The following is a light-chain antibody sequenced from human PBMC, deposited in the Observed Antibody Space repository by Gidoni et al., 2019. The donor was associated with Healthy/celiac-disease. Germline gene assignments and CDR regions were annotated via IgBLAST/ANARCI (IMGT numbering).Light chain of an antibody. J-gene: IGKJ5*01. V-gene: IGKV1-39*01. CDR1: QSISIY. Sequence: EIQMTQSPSSLSASVGDSVTTTCLARQSISIYSTGDQQKPGKAPKLLIYAASSLQSVLPSMISGSGSATYFTLTISSLPPEDFATYYCQQSYSTPFTFGQGTRLEIK. CDR2: AAS. CDR3: QQSYSTPFT.